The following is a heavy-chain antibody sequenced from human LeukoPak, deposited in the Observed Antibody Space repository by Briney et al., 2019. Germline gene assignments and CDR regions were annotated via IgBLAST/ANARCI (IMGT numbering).Heavy chain of an antibody. CDR1: GFTFNTFG. J-gene: IGHJ6*03. D-gene: IGHD4-17*01. CDR3: ARDYGDYEPGRHHYYYYYMDV. CDR2: ISGSGDSA. Sequence: PGGSLRLSCAASGFTFNTFGMSWVRQAPGKGLEWVSGISGSGDSAYYADSVKGRFTISRDNSKNTLYLQMNSLRAEDTAVYYCARDYGDYEPGRHHYYYYYMDVWGKGTTVTVSS. V-gene: IGHV3-23*01.